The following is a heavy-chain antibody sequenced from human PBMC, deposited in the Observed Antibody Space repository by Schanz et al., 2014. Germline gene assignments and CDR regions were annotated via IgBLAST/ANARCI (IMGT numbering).Heavy chain of an antibody. CDR1: GITFSSHS. V-gene: IGHV3-21*05. Sequence: EVQLVESGGGLVQPGGSLRLSCAASGITFSSHSFNWVRQAPGKGLEWISFINTGSNYINYADSVKGRFTISRDNTKNSLFLQLNSLRAEDTAVYHCVSSGSYSSYAFWGQGTLVTVSS. D-gene: IGHD3-10*01. J-gene: IGHJ4*02. CDR2: INTGSNYI. CDR3: VSSGSYSSYAF.